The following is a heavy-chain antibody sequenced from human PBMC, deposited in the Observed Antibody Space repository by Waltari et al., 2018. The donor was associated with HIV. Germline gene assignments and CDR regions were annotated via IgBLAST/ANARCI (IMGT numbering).Heavy chain of an antibody. V-gene: IGHV1-46*01. CDR2: INPSGERT. J-gene: IGHJ4*02. CDR1: FTRYY. Sequence: FTRYYMHWVRQAPGQGLEWMGVINPSGERTVYAQKFQGRVTMTRDASTSTVYMVLSTLRSEDTAVYYCARGFSGFDYWGQGTLITVSS. CDR3: ARGFSGFDY.